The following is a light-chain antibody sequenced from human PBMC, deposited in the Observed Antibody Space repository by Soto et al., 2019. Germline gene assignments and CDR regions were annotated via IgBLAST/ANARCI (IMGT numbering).Light chain of an antibody. CDR1: QSVNSN. CDR3: QQYNFWPPLT. V-gene: IGKV3-15*01. CDR2: DAS. Sequence: EIVMTQSPATLSVSPGERATLSCRASQSVNSNLAWYRQKPGQAPRLLISDASTRATGVPARFSGSGSATEFTLTISSRQSEDSGIYYCQQYNFWPPLTFGGGTKVEIK. J-gene: IGKJ4*01.